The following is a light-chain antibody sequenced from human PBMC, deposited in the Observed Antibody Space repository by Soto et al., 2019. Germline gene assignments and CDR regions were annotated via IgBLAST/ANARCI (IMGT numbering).Light chain of an antibody. Sequence: QSVLTQSSSASASLGSSVKLTCTLSSGHSSYIIAWHQQQPGKAPRYLMKLEGSGSYNKGSGVPDRFSGSSSGADRYLPSSNLQFEDEADYYCETWDSNTHTVFGGGTEVTFL. CDR3: ETWDSNTHTV. J-gene: IGLJ3*02. CDR2: LEGSGSY. CDR1: SGHSSYI. V-gene: IGLV4-60*02.